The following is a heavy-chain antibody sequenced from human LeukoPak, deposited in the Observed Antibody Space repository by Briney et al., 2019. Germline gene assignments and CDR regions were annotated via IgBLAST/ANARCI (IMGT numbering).Heavy chain of an antibody. J-gene: IGHJ4*02. V-gene: IGHV4-59*01. CDR3: ASSLGYFDY. CDR2: FYYSGST. CDR1: GGXXGXXX. Sequence: PSETLSLTCTVSGGXXGXXXXXXIXXXPXKXXEWIGXFYYSGSTNYNPSLKSRVTISVDTSKNQFSLKLSSVTAADTAVYYCASSLGYFDYWGQGTLVTVSS.